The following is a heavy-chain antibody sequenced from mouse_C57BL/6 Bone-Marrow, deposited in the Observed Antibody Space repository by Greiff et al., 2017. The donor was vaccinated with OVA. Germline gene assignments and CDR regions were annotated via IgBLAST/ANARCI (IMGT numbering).Heavy chain of an antibody. CDR2: IDPSDSYT. V-gene: IGHV1-50*01. Sequence: QVQLQQPGAELVKPGASVKLSCKASGYTFTSYWMQWVKQRPGQGLEWIGEIDPSDSYTNYNQKFKGKATLTVDTSSSTAYMQLSSLTSEDSAVYDCARGGITTVSMYYWGQGTSVTVSS. D-gene: IGHD1-1*01. J-gene: IGHJ4*01. CDR3: ARGGITTVSMYY. CDR1: GYTFTSYW.